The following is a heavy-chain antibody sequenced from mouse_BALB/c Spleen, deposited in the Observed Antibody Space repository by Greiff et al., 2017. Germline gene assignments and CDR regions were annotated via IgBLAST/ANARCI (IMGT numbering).Heavy chain of an antibody. CDR3: VRQGDYPWFAY. CDR2: IRSKSNNYAT. V-gene: IGHV10-1*02. CDR1: GFTFNTYA. Sequence: GGGLVQPKGSLKLSCAASGFTFNTYAMNWVRQAPGKGLEWVARIRSKSNNYATYYADSVKDRFTISRDDSQSMLYLQMNNLKTEDTAMYYCVRQGDYPWFAYWGQGTLVTVSA. J-gene: IGHJ3*01. D-gene: IGHD2-4*01.